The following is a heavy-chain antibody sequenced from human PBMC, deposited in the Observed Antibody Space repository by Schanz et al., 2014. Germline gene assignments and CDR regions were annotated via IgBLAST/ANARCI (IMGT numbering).Heavy chain of an antibody. D-gene: IGHD1-26*01. CDR2: ISYDGNTK. CDR3: AKEGSIYWDRSVDY. V-gene: IGHV3-30*18. J-gene: IGHJ4*02. CDR1: GFTFGAYT. Sequence: VQLVESGGGLVKPGGSLRLSCVTSGFTFGAYTMNWVRQAPGKGLEWVTVISYDGNTKYYADSVKGRFTISRDNSKNTLSLQMNSLRPEDTAVYYCAKEGSIYWDRSVDYWGQGTLVTVSS.